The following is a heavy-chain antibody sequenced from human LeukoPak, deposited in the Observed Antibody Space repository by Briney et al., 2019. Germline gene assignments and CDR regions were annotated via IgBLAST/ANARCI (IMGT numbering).Heavy chain of an antibody. CDR3: VKALYGDYGRFDH. Sequence: GGSLRLSCAASGFTFSTYAMSWVRQAPGKGLDWVSTISDGGTDTHYADSVKGRFTISRDNSNNTLYLQMNSLRAEDTAVYYCVKALYGDYGRFDHRGQGTLVTGSP. V-gene: IGHV3-23*01. J-gene: IGHJ4*02. D-gene: IGHD4-17*01. CDR1: GFTFSTYA. CDR2: ISDGGTDT.